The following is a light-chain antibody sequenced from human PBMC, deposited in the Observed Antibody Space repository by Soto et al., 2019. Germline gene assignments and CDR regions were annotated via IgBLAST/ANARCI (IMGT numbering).Light chain of an antibody. CDR2: GAF. V-gene: IGKV3-15*01. CDR3: QQYSNLWT. CDR1: QSVSSN. J-gene: IGKJ1*01. Sequence: EIVMTQSPVTLSVTPGERVTLSCRASQSVSSNLAWYQQKPGQAPSLLIYGAFTRATGIPARFSGTGSGTEFTLTISSLQSEDFAVYYCQQYSNLWTFAQGTKVDI.